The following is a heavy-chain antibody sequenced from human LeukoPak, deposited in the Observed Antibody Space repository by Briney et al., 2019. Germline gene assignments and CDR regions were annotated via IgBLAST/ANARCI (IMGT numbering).Heavy chain of an antibody. Sequence: GGSLRLSCAASGFTFTNYNMHWVRHATGKGLEWVSGIGTAGETYYPGSVKGRFTISRENAKNSLYLQMNSLRAGDTAVYYCARPRGGTRQGYFDLWGRGTLVTVSS. V-gene: IGHV3-13*01. CDR2: IGTAGET. J-gene: IGHJ2*01. CDR3: ARPRGGTRQGYFDL. CDR1: GFTFTNYN. D-gene: IGHD3-16*01.